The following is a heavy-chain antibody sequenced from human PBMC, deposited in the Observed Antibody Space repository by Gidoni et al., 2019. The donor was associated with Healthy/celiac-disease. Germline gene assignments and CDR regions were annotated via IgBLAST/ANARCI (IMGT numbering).Heavy chain of an antibody. J-gene: IGHJ4*02. D-gene: IGHD5-12*01. V-gene: IGHV3-30*04. CDR1: GFTFSSYA. CDR2: ISYVGSNK. Sequence: QVQLVESGGGVVQPGRSLRLSCAAFGFTFSSYAMHWVRQAPGKGLEWVAVISYVGSNKYYADSVKGRFTISRDNSKNTLYLQMNSLRAEDTAVYYCARGHVDIVATIRRGLDYWGQGTLVTVSS. CDR3: ARGHVDIVATIRRGLDY.